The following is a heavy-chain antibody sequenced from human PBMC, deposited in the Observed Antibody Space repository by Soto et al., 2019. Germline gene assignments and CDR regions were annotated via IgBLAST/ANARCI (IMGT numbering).Heavy chain of an antibody. Sequence: GGSLILSCAASGFTFSSYGMHGVRQAPGKGLEWVAVISYDGSNKYYADSVKGRFTISRDNSKNTLYLQMNSLRAEDTAVYYCAKDLTKYYDFWSGYPWFDPWGQGP. CDR2: ISYDGSNK. CDR1: GFTFSSYG. CDR3: AKDLTKYYDFWSGYPWFDP. D-gene: IGHD3-3*01. J-gene: IGHJ5*02. V-gene: IGHV3-30*18.